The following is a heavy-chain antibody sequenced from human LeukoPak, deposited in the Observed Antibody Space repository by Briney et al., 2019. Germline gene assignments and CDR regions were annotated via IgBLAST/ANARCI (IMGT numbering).Heavy chain of an antibody. CDR3: ARGDEHCSSTSCYVLPFDY. Sequence: GASVKVSCKASGYTFTTYGISWVRQAPGQGLEWMGGIIPIFGTANYAQKFQGRVTITADESTSTAYMELSSLRSEDTAVYYCARGDEHCSSTSCYVLPFDYWGQGTLVTVSS. D-gene: IGHD2-2*01. CDR2: IIPIFGTA. V-gene: IGHV1-69*13. CDR1: GYTFTTYG. J-gene: IGHJ4*02.